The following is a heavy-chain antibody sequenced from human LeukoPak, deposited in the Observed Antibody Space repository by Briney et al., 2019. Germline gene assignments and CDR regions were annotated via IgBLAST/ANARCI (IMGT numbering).Heavy chain of an antibody. CDR2: IIPIFGTA. J-gene: IGHJ6*02. Sequence: ASVKVSCKASGGTFTSYAISWVRQAPGQGLEWMGGIIPIFGTANYAQKFQGRATITADESTSTPYMELSSLRSEDTAVYYCANVDTAMVFNYYYGMDVWGQGTTVTVSS. V-gene: IGHV1-69*13. CDR3: ANVDTAMVFNYYYGMDV. CDR1: GGTFTSYA. D-gene: IGHD5-18*01.